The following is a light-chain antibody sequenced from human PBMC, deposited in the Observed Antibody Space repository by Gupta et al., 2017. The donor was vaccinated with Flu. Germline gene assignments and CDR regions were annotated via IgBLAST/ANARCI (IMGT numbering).Light chain of an antibody. CDR2: DAS. CDR3: QQRVSRPPVT. V-gene: IGKV3-11*01. CDR1: QTVSTY. J-gene: IGKJ5*01. Sequence: ERATLSCRASQTVSTYLAWYQHKPGQAPRLLIYDASNRATGIPARFSGSGSGTDFTLTISSLEPEDFAVYYCQQRVSRPPVTFGQGTRLEIK.